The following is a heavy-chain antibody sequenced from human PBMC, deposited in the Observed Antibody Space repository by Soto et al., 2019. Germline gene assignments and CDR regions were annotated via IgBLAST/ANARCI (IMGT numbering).Heavy chain of an antibody. V-gene: IGHV1-24*01. D-gene: IGHD5-12*01. J-gene: IGHJ4*02. Sequence: QVPLIQSGAEVKKPGASVKVSCKVSGYTLSDLSVHWVRQAPGKGLEWMGGFDPEHGETVYAQNLQGRVTMTEDTSSDTAYMELSSLRSEDTAVYYCATGIVATINGYWGQGTLVTVSS. CDR2: FDPEHGET. CDR1: GYTLSDLS. CDR3: ATGIVATINGY.